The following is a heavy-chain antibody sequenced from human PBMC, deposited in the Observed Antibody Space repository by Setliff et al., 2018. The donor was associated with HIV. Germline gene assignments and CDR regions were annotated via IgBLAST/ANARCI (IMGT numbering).Heavy chain of an antibody. D-gene: IGHD3-3*01. J-gene: IGHJ4*02. CDR2: IYYSGST. Sequence: SETLSLTCTVSGGSISSGSYWGWIRQPPGKGLEWIGSIYYSGSTYYNPSLQSRVTISVDTSKNLFSLRLSSVAAGDTAVYYCARSTVPVASGYYYFEYWGQGTLVTVSS. CDR1: GGSISSGSY. V-gene: IGHV4-39*01. CDR3: ARSTVPVASGYYYFEY.